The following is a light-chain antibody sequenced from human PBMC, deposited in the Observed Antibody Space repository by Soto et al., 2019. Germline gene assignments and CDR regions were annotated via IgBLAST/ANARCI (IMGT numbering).Light chain of an antibody. Sequence: QSALTQPPSASGSPGQSVAISCTGTSSDVGRYNYVSWYQQHPGKAPKLMIYEGNKRPSGVPDRFSGSKSGNTASLTVSGLQAEDEADYYCSSYAGSSNVFGTGTKVTVL. V-gene: IGLV2-8*01. CDR2: EGN. CDR3: SSYAGSSNV. J-gene: IGLJ1*01. CDR1: SSDVGRYNY.